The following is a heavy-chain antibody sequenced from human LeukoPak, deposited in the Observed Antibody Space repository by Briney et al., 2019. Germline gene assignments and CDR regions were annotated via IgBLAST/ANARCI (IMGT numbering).Heavy chain of an antibody. CDR1: GGSISSSSYY. V-gene: IGHV4-39*02. D-gene: IGHD4-11*01. CDR2: IYYSGST. CDR3: ARDKRLRPSSNYGAQGTFDI. J-gene: IGHJ3*02. Sequence: SETLSLTCTVSGGSISSSSYYWGWIRQPPGKGLEWIGSIYYSGSTYYNPSLKNRVTISVDTSKNQFSLKLSSVTAADTAVYYCARDKRLRPSSNYGAQGTFDIWGQGTMVTVSS.